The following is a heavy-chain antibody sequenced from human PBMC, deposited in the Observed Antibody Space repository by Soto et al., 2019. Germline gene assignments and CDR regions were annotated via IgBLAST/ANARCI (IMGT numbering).Heavy chain of an antibody. CDR1: GFHFGTHA. V-gene: IGHV3-9*01. CDR3: ARDPGSSWFNYFDS. D-gene: IGHD6-19*01. J-gene: IGHJ4*02. Sequence: VQLVESGGGLVQPGKSLRLSCTVSGFHFGTHAMQWVGRSPEKGLEWVSSINWNGGKTGYADSVKGRFTISRDDAKNSLYLQMNSLTPEDTAFYYCARDPGSSWFNYFDSWGQGTLVSVSS. CDR2: INWNGGKT.